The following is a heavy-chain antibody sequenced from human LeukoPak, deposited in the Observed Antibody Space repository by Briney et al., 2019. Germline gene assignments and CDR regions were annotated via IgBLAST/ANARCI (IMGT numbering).Heavy chain of an antibody. D-gene: IGHD2-2*01. V-gene: IGHV4-59*01. J-gene: IGHJ6*03. Sequence: SETLSLTCTVSGGSISSYYWSWIRQPPGKGLEWIGYIYYSGSTNYNPSLKSRVTISVDTSKNQFSLKLSSVTAADTAVYYCARGFVVVPFMDVWGKGTTVTVSS. CDR3: ARGFVVVPFMDV. CDR2: IYYSGST. CDR1: GGSISSYY.